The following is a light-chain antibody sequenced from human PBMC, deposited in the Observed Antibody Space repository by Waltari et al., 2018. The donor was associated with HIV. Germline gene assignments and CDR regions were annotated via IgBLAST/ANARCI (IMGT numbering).Light chain of an antibody. Sequence: QPKMPQAPSASKTPGPRITMSCSGRKSNIGNTFIYSYQQIPGAAPRLVMARNDQRPAGVPDRFSGTKSGTSAFLAITNLRLDDEATYVCASWDDNLRHWVFGGGTKLTVL. J-gene: IGLJ3*02. CDR2: RND. CDR1: KSNIGNTF. CDR3: ASWDDNLRHWV. V-gene: IGLV1-47*01.